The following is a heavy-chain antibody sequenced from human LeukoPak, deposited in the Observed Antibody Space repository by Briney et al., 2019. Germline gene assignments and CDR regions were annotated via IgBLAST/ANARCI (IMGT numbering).Heavy chain of an antibody. J-gene: IGHJ5*02. D-gene: IGHD4/OR15-4a*01. CDR3: ARGSNLFDL. CDR1: GFNFSAYS. Sequence: GGSLRLTWAASGFNFSAYSMNWVRQAPGKGPEWVSYISSTSRSTYYTDSVKGRFTVARDSAKNSLYLQMNTVSDEDTAVYYCARGSNLFDLWGQGTRVTVSS. CDR2: ISSTSRST. V-gene: IGHV3-48*02.